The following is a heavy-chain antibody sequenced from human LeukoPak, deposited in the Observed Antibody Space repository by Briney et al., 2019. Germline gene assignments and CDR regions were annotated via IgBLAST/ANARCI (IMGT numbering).Heavy chain of an antibody. V-gene: IGHV3-48*04. CDR3: AKDQNSSGYYYLGPTDAFDI. CDR2: ITPDSNTI. J-gene: IGHJ3*02. D-gene: IGHD3-22*01. CDR1: GFTFSRYS. Sequence: GGSLRLSCAASGFTFSRYSMNWVRQAPGKGLEWISYITPDSNTIYYADSVKGRFTVSRDNAKYSLYLQVSRLRAEDTAVYYCAKDQNSSGYYYLGPTDAFDIWGQGTMVTVSS.